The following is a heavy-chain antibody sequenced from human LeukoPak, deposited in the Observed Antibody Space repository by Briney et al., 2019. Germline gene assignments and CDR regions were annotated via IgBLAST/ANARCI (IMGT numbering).Heavy chain of an antibody. J-gene: IGHJ3*02. CDR2: IYYSGST. D-gene: IGHD3-10*01. CDR3: ATTTVPDGSGSYYDAFDI. V-gene: IGHV4-59*08. CDR1: GGSISSYY. Sequence: PSETLSLTCTVSGGSISSYYWSWLRQPPGKGLEWIGYIYYSGSTNYNPSLKSRVTISVGTSKNQFSLKLSSVTAADTAVYYYATTTVPDGSGSYYDAFDIWGQGTMVTVSS.